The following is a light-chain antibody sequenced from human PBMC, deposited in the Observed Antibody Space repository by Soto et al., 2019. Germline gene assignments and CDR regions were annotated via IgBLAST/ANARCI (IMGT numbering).Light chain of an antibody. CDR1: QSVSSN. V-gene: IGKV3-20*01. CDR3: QQDCRSPYI. CDR2: GAS. Sequence: EIAMTESPATLSVSPGERATVSCRASQSVSSNLAWYQQKPGQPPRLLIYGASSRATGIPDRFSGTGSGTDFTLTISRLEPEDFAVYYCQQDCRSPYIFGLGTKVDI. J-gene: IGKJ2*01.